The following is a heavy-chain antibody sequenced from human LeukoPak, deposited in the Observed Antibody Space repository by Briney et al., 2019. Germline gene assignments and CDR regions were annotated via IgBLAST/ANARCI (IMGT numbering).Heavy chain of an antibody. CDR1: GYTFTSYG. J-gene: IGHJ5*02. Sequence: ASVKVSCKASGYTFTSYGISWVRQAPGQGLEWMGWISAYNGNTNYAQKLHGRVTMTKHTTTSTAYMELRSLRSDDTAVYYCARGVPAALNWFDPWGQGTLVTVSS. V-gene: IGHV1-18*01. D-gene: IGHD2-2*01. CDR2: ISAYNGNT. CDR3: ARGVPAALNWFDP.